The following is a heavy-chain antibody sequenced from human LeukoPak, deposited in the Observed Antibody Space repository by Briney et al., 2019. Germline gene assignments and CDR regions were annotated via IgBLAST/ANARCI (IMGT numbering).Heavy chain of an antibody. V-gene: IGHV3-73*01. J-gene: IGHJ4*02. Sequence: PGGSLRLSCAASGFTFSDSAMHWVRQASGKGLEWVGRIKRKGDSYATAYAASVEGRFTISRDDSKNTAYLHMNSLKSEDTAVYYCSRLAYRSSWCGLDYWGQGTLVTVSS. CDR1: GFTFSDSA. CDR2: IKRKGDSYAT. CDR3: SRLAYRSSWCGLDY. D-gene: IGHD6-13*01.